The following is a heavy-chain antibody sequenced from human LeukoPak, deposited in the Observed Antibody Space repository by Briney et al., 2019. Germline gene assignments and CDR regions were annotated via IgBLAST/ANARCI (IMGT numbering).Heavy chain of an antibody. V-gene: IGHV3-74*01. Sequence: GGSLRHSCAASGFTFSTYLMHWVRQAPGKGLVWVSRINSDGSSTTYADSVKGRFTISRDNAKNTLYLQMNSLRAEDTAVYYCARVINSGWLGELSDWGQGTLVTVSS. CDR3: ARVINSGWLGELSD. J-gene: IGHJ4*02. CDR1: GFTFSTYL. CDR2: INSDGSST. D-gene: IGHD6-19*01.